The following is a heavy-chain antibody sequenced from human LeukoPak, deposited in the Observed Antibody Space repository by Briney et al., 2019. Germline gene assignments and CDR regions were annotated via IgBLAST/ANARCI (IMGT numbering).Heavy chain of an antibody. Sequence: GGSLRLSCAVSGFTFSSYEMNWVRQAPGKGLEWVSYISDSGSTIYYADSVKGRFTISRDNAKNSLYLQMSSLRAGDTAVYYCTSSLITVTTDYWGQGTLVTVSS. J-gene: IGHJ4*02. CDR1: GFTFSSYE. CDR2: ISDSGSTI. D-gene: IGHD4-11*01. V-gene: IGHV3-48*03. CDR3: TSSLITVTTDY.